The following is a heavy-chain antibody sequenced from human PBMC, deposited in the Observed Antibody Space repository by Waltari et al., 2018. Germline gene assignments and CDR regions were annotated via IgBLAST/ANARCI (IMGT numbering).Heavy chain of an antibody. J-gene: IGHJ5*02. Sequence: QVQLQESGPGLVKPSGTLSLTCAVSGGSISRSNWWSWVRQPPGKGLEWVGEIYHSGSTNYNPSLKRRVTISVDKSKNQFSLKLSSGTAADTAVYYCAIFARIRFWNNWFDPWGQGTLVTVSS. CDR3: AIFARIRFWNNWFDP. CDR1: GGSISRSNW. CDR2: IYHSGST. D-gene: IGHD3-3*01. V-gene: IGHV4-4*02.